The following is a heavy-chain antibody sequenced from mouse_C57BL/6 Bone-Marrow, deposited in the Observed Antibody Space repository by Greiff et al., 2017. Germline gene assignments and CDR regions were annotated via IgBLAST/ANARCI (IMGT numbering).Heavy chain of an antibody. Sequence: VNVVESGPGLVAPSQSLSITCTVSGFSLTSYGVSWVRQPPGKGLEWLGVIWGDGSTNYHSALISRLSISKDNSKSQVFLKLNILQTDDTATSYCAKQIYDGYYVYYAMDYWGQGTSVTVSS. V-gene: IGHV2-3*01. D-gene: IGHD2-3*01. CDR2: IWGDGST. J-gene: IGHJ4*01. CDR1: GFSLTSYG. CDR3: AKQIYDGYYVYYAMDY.